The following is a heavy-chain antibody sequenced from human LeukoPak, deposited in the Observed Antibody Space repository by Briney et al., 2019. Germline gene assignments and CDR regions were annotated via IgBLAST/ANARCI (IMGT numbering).Heavy chain of an antibody. D-gene: IGHD6-6*01. CDR2: IYTSGST. V-gene: IGHV4-4*09. CDR1: GGSISSYY. J-gene: IGHJ6*03. Sequence: SETLSLTCTVSGGSISSYYWSWIRQPPGKGQEWIGYIYTSGSTNYNPSLKSRVTISVDTSKNQFSLKLSSVTAADTAVYYCASGIAARPDYYYYYMDVWGKGTTVTVSS. CDR3: ASGIAARPDYYYYYMDV.